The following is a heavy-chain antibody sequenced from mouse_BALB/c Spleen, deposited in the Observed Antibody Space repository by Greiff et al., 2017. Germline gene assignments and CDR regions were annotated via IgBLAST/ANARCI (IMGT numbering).Heavy chain of an antibody. CDR3: ARSAYYVAECAMDY. V-gene: IGHV14-3*02. CDR2: IDPANGNT. D-gene: IGHD2-10*01. CDR1: GFNIKDTY. Sequence: VQLQQSGAELVKPGASVKLSCTASGFNIKDTYMHWVKQRPEQGLEWIGRIDPANGNTKYDPKFQGKATITADTSSNTAYLQLSSLTSEDTAVYYCARSAYYVAECAMDYWGQGTSVTVSS. J-gene: IGHJ4*01.